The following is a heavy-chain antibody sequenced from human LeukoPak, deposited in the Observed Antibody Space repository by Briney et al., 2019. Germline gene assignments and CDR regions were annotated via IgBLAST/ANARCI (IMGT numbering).Heavy chain of an antibody. J-gene: IGHJ4*02. CDR2: ITWNSDAI. Sequence: SLRLSCAASGFTFDHYAMHWVRQAPGKGLEWVSGITWNSDAIGYADSVKGRFTISRDNAKNSLYPQMQSLRPEDTAFYYCATNPPGIAVAGNGNFDNWGQGTLVTVSS. V-gene: IGHV3-9*01. CDR1: GFTFDHYA. CDR3: ATNPPGIAVAGNGNFDN. D-gene: IGHD6-19*01.